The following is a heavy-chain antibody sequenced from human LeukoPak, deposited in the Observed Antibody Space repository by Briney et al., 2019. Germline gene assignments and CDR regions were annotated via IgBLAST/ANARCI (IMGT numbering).Heavy chain of an antibody. J-gene: IGHJ4*02. V-gene: IGHV3-11*04. CDR3: AREASGYYHVFDS. CDR2: ITNSGRST. CDR1: GFSLSTYF. D-gene: IGHD3-3*01. Sequence: PGGSLRLSCEASGFSLSTYFMSWLRQAPGKGLEWVSYITNSGRSTKYADAVKGRFTISRDNAKQSVYLEMTDLRAEDTAVYYCAREASGYYHVFDSWGQGTLVTVSP.